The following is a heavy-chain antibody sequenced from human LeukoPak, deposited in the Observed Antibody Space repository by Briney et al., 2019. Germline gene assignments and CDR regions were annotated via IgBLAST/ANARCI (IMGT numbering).Heavy chain of an antibody. Sequence: GGSLRLSCAASGFTFSNYWMSWVRQAPGKGLEWVANVKKDGSEKSYVDSVKGRFTISRDNVKNSLYLQMNSLRAEDTAIYYCARDEPVGATTGWGQGTLVTVSS. CDR1: GFTFSNYW. J-gene: IGHJ4*02. V-gene: IGHV3-7*01. D-gene: IGHD1-26*01. CDR3: ARDEPVGATTG. CDR2: VKKDGSEK.